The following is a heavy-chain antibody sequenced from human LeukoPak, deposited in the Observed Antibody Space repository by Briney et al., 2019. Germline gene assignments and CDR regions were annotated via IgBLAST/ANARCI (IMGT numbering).Heavy chain of an antibody. CDR3: ARTPREYYDILTGYYTPGWFDP. CDR1: GFTVSSNY. Sequence: GGSLRLSCAASGFTVSSNYMSLVRQAPGKGLEWVSVIYSGGSTYYADSVKGRFTISRDNSKNTLYLQMNSLRAEDTAVYYCARTPREYYDILTGYYTPGWFDPWGQGTLVTVSS. V-gene: IGHV3-53*05. D-gene: IGHD3-9*01. J-gene: IGHJ5*02. CDR2: IYSGGST.